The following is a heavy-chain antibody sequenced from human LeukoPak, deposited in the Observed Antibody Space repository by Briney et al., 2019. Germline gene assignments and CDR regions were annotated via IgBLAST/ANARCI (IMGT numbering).Heavy chain of an antibody. Sequence: SETLSLTCTVSGGSISSYYWSWIQQPAGKGLGWIGRIYTSGSTNYNPSLKSRVTMSVDTSKNQFSLKLSSVTAADTAVYYCAREFGSYYISGYYYYMDVWGKGTTVTVSS. CDR3: AREFGSYYISGYYYYMDV. CDR1: GGSISSYY. V-gene: IGHV4-4*07. CDR2: IYTSGST. D-gene: IGHD1-26*01. J-gene: IGHJ6*03.